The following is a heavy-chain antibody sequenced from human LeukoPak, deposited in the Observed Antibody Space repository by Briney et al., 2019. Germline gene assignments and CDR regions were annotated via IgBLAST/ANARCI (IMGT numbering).Heavy chain of an antibody. J-gene: IGHJ4*02. CDR1: GFTLSDYA. CDR3: AKSGLNRFDY. CDR2: IYSGGST. V-gene: IGHV3-23*03. Sequence: PGGSLRLSCTASGFTLSDYAMSWFRQAPGKGLEWVSLIYSGGSTHYADSVKGRFTISRDNSKNTLYLQLNSLRAEDTAVYYCAKSGLNRFDYWGQGTLVTVSS. D-gene: IGHD2-15*01.